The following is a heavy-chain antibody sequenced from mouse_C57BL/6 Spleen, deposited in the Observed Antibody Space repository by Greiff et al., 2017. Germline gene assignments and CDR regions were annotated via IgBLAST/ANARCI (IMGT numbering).Heavy chain of an antibody. D-gene: IGHD2-1*01. Sequence: VQLQQSGPELVKPGASVKISCKASGYAFSSSWMNWVKQRPGKGLEWIGRIYPGDGDTNYNGKFKGKATLTADKSSSTAYMQLSSLTSEDSAVYFCATIYYGKGDYAMDYWGQGTSVTVSS. J-gene: IGHJ4*01. CDR3: ATIYYGKGDYAMDY. V-gene: IGHV1-82*01. CDR1: GYAFSSSW. CDR2: IYPGDGDT.